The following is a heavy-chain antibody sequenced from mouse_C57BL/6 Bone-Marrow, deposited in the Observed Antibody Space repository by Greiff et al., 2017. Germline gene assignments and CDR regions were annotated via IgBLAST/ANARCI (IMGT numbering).Heavy chain of an antibody. CDR2: INPGSGGT. J-gene: IGHJ1*03. CDR1: GYAFTNYL. Sequence: QVQLQQSGAELVRPGTSVKVSCKASGYAFTNYLIEWVKQRPGQGLEWIGVINPGSGGTIYNEKFKGKATLTAYKSASTAYMQLSSLTSEDSAVYFCAREGETHWYFDVWGTGTTVTVSS. V-gene: IGHV1-54*01. CDR3: AREGETHWYFDV.